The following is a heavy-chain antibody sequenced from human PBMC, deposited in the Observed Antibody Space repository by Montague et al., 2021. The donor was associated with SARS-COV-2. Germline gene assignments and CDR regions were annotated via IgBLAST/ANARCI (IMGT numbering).Heavy chain of an antibody. CDR2: ISYSGST. D-gene: IGHD3-10*01. CDR1: GGSISSTSYY. CDR3: ARHITGSGNAFDI. Sequence: SETLSLTCTVSGGSISSTSYYWGWIRPPPGKGLDWIGSISYSGSTYYKSSLKSRVTISVATSKNQFSLRLSSVTAADTAVYYCARHITGSGNAFDIWGQGTMVTVSS. J-gene: IGHJ3*02. V-gene: IGHV4-39*01.